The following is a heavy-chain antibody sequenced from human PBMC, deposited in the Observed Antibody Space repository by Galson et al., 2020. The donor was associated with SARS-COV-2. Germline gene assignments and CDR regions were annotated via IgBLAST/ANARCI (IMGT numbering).Heavy chain of an antibody. Sequence: GESLKISCAASGFTFSSYAMSWVRQAPGKGLEWVSAISGSGGSTYYADSVKGRFTISRDNSKNTLYLQMNSLRAEDTAVYYCAKAENQGNPFDYRGQGTLVTVSS. CDR3: AKAENQGNPFDY. V-gene: IGHV3-23*01. J-gene: IGHJ4*02. CDR2: ISGSGGST. CDR1: GFTFSSYA.